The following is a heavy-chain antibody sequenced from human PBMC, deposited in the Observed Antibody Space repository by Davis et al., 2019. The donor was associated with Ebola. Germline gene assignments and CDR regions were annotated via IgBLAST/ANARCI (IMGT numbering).Heavy chain of an antibody. J-gene: IGHJ1*01. D-gene: IGHD2-2*01. V-gene: IGHV3-23*01. CDR1: GFTFSIHT. CDR2: IGGSGGNT. CDR3: AKDHCSSANCYPGLDFQH. Sequence: GESLKISCVASGFTFSIHTMTWVRQVPGKGLEWVSTIGGSGGNTYYAASVMGRFTISRDNSKNTMYLQMNSLRAEDTAIYYCAKDHCSSANCYPGLDFQHWGQGALVTVSS.